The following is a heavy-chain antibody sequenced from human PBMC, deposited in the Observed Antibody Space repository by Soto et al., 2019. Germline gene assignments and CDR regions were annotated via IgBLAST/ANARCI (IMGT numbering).Heavy chain of an antibody. V-gene: IGHV3-15*01. D-gene: IGHD3-9*01. CDR1: GFTFSNAW. CDR2: IKSKTDGGTT. CDR3: TTERSYYDILTGYHSNFDY. J-gene: IGHJ4*02. Sequence: GGSLRLSCAASGFTFSNAWMSWVRQAPGKGLEWVGRIKSKTDGGTTDYAAPVKGRFTISRDDSKNTLYLQMNSLKTEDTAVYYCTTERSYYDILTGYHSNFDYWGQGTLVTVSS.